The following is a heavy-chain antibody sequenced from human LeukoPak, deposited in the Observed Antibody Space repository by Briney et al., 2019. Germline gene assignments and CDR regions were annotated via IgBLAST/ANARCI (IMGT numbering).Heavy chain of an antibody. V-gene: IGHV3-33*01. J-gene: IGHJ4*02. Sequence: GGSLRLSCAASGFIFSSYGMHWVRQAPGKGLEWVAVIWYDGSNKYYADSVKGRFTISRDNSKNTLYLQVNSLRAEDTAVYYCTRDTFGGDDFWGQGTLVTVSS. CDR2: IWYDGSNK. D-gene: IGHD3-16*01. CDR1: GFIFSSYG. CDR3: TRDTFGGDDF.